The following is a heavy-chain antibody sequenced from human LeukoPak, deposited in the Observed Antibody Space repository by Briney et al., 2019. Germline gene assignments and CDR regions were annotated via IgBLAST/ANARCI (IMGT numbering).Heavy chain of an antibody. J-gene: IGHJ6*02. CDR3: ARQPYSSSWPYYYYGMDV. Sequence: SEPLSLTCTVSGGSISSSSYYWGWIRQPPGKGLEWIWIIYYRGSTYYNPSLKSRVTISVDTSKHQFSLKLSSVTAADTAVYYCARQPYSSSWPYYYYGMDVWGQGTTVTVSS. D-gene: IGHD6-13*01. CDR2: IYYRGST. CDR1: GGSISSSSYY. V-gene: IGHV4-39*01.